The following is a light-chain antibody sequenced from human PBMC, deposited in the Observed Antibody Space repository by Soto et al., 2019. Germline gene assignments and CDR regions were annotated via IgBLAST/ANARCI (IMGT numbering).Light chain of an antibody. CDR1: SSDVGAYKY. CDR2: EVT. CDR3: TSYVGNDIWV. J-gene: IGLJ3*02. V-gene: IGLV2-8*01. Sequence: QSALTQPPSASGSPGQSVTISCTGTSSDVGAYKYVSWYQQYPGKAPKLMIYEVTKRPSGVPDRFSGSKSANTASLTVSGLQAEDEAYYCCTSYVGNDIWVFGGGTKLTVL.